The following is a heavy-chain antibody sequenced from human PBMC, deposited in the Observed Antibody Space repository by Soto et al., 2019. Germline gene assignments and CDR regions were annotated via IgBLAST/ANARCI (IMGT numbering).Heavy chain of an antibody. CDR3: ARSVGDFWSGYERADWFDP. CDR1: GYTFTSYD. Sequence: ASVKVSCKASGYTFTSYDINWVRQATGQGLEWMGWMNPNSGNTGYAQKFQGRVTMTRNTSISTAYMELSSLRSEDTAVYYCARSVGDFWSGYERADWFDPWGQGTLVTVSS. V-gene: IGHV1-8*01. CDR2: MNPNSGNT. J-gene: IGHJ5*02. D-gene: IGHD3-3*01.